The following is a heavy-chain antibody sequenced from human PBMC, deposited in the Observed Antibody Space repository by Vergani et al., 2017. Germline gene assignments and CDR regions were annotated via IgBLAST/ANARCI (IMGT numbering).Heavy chain of an antibody. V-gene: IGHV4-4*07. CDR3: AREYSSSGGFLAY. Sequence: QVQLQESGPGLVKPSETLSLTCIVSGGSISPYYWSWIRQPAGKGLEWIGRIYTSESTNYNPSLKSRVTISVDTSKNQFSLKLSSVTAADTAEDFCAREYSSSGGFLAYWGQGTRVTVSS. CDR2: IYTSEST. CDR1: GGSISPYY. D-gene: IGHD6-6*01. J-gene: IGHJ4*02.